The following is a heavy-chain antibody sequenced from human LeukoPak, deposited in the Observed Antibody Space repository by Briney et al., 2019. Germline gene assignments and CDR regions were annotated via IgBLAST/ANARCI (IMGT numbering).Heavy chain of an antibody. Sequence: GASVTVSCTASGYTFTSYAMHWVRQAPGQRLEWMGWINAGNGNTNYAQKLQGRVTMTTDTSTSTAYMELRSLRSDDTAVYYCARDRVIGSSRGWFDPWGQGTLVTVSS. CDR1: GYTFTSYA. CDR2: INAGNGNT. J-gene: IGHJ5*02. CDR3: ARDRVIGSSRGWFDP. D-gene: IGHD1-26*01. V-gene: IGHV1-3*01.